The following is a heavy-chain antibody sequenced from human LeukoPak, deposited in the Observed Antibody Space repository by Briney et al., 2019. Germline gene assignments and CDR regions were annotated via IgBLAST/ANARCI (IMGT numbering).Heavy chain of an antibody. CDR1: GFTFSDYW. V-gene: IGHV3-7*01. J-gene: IGHJ4*02. CDR2: INQDGSNK. CDR3: ARSYAAATSY. D-gene: IGHD6-13*01. Sequence: QPGGFLRLSCAGSGFTFSDYWMTWVRQAPGKGLDWVANINQDGSNKYYGDSVKGRFTISRDNAKNSVHLQMNSLRAEDTGVYYCARSYAAATSYWGQGTPVTVSS.